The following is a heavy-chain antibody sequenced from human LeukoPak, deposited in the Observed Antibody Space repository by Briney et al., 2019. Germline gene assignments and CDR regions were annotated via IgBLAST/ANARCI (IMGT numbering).Heavy chain of an antibody. J-gene: IGHJ4*02. CDR3: AKAYGSGSYVY. CDR2: IYYSGST. CDR1: GGSISSYY. D-gene: IGHD3-10*01. Sequence: SETLSLTCTVSGGSISSYYWSWIRQPPGKGLEWIGYIYYSGSTNYNPSLKSRVTISVDTSKNQFSLKLSSVTAADTAVYYCAKAYGSGSYVYWGQGTLVTVSS. V-gene: IGHV4-59*01.